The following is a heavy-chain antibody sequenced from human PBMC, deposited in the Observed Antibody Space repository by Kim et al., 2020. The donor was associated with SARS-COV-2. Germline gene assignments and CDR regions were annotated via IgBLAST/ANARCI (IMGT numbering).Heavy chain of an antibody. Sequence: SETLSLTCTVSGGSISSYYWSWIRQPPGKGLEWIGYIYYSGSTNYNPSLKSRVTISVDTSKNQFSLKLSSVTAADTAVYYCAREYDYKGYFDYWGQGTLVTVSS. CDR1: GGSISSYY. CDR3: AREYDYKGYFDY. CDR2: IYYSGST. D-gene: IGHD4-4*01. J-gene: IGHJ4*02. V-gene: IGHV4-59*13.